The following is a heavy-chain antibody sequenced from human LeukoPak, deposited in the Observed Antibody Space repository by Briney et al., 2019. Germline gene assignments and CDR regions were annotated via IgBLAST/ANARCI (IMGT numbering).Heavy chain of an antibody. Sequence: GGSLRLSCAASGFTFSNYAMTWVRQAPGKGLEWVALITNSGSTTYYADSVKGRFTISRDNSETTLRLQMNSLGADDTATYYCAKGVPLSGRTTHFDYWGQGTLVIVSS. V-gene: IGHV3-23*05. D-gene: IGHD3-3*01. CDR2: ITNSGSTT. J-gene: IGHJ4*02. CDR1: GFTFSNYA. CDR3: AKGVPLSGRTTHFDY.